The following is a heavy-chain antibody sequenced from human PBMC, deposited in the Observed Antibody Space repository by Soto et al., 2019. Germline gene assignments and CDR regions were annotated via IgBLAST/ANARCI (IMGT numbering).Heavy chain of an antibody. CDR3: AKVGPHPQTTEALDWFDP. J-gene: IGHJ5*02. D-gene: IGHD3-3*02. CDR2: INAGNGNT. CDR1: GFTFTSYA. Sequence: ASVKVSCKASGFTFTSYAMHWVRQAPGQRLEWMGWINAGNGNTKYSQRFQGRVTITRDTSASTAYMELSGLRSDDTAVYYCAKVGPHPQTTEALDWFDPWGQGTLVTVSS. V-gene: IGHV1-3*01.